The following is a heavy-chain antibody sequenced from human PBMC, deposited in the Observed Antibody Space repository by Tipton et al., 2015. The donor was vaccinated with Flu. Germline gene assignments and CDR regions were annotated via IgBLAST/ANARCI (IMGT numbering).Heavy chain of an antibody. J-gene: IGHJ1*01. D-gene: IGHD3-10*01. CDR2: VSYSGIT. V-gene: IGHV4-59*13. CDR3: ARNGGSYSYQP. CDR1: GGSISSYY. Sequence: TLSLTCTVSGGSISSYYWCWLRQPPGKGLEWIGFVSYSGITNYNPSLKGRVTMSLDASKNHFSLSLSSVTAADTAVYYCARNGGSYSYQPWGQGTLVTVSS.